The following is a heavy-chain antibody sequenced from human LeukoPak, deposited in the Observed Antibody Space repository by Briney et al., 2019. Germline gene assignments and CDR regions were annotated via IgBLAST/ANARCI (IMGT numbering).Heavy chain of an antibody. CDR3: ARDGPFWSGYSNWFDP. V-gene: IGHV3-74*03. CDR1: GFTFSSNW. CDR2: ISTDARII. Sequence: GGSLRLSCAASGFTFSSNWMHWVRQAPGKGLVWVSHISTDARIITYADFVKGRFTISRDNAKNTMYLQMNSLRAEDTAVYFCARDGPFWSGYSNWFDPWGQGTLVTVSS. J-gene: IGHJ5*02. D-gene: IGHD3-3*01.